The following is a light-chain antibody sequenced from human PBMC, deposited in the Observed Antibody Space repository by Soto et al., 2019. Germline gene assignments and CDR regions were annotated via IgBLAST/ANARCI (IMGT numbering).Light chain of an antibody. Sequence: EIVLTQSPGSLSLSPGERATLPCRASQSVTNSYLAWYQQKPGQAPRLLMYGASTRATGIPDRFSGSGSGTDFTLTISRLEPEDFAVYYCQQYGSSPQTFGQGTKLEIK. J-gene: IGKJ2*01. CDR3: QQYGSSPQT. CDR1: QSVTNSY. CDR2: GAS. V-gene: IGKV3-20*01.